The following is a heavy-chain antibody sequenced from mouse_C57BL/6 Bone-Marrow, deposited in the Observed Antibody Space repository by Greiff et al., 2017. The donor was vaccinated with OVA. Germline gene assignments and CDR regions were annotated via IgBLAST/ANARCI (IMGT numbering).Heavy chain of an antibody. V-gene: IGHV1-59*01. J-gene: IGHJ2*01. D-gene: IGHD5-1*01. Sequence: VQLQQPGAELVRPGTSVKLSCKASGYTFTSYWMHWVKQRPGQGLEWIGVIDPSDSYTNYNQKFKGKATLTVDTSSSTAYMQLSSLTSEDSAVYYCARSSNWGQGTTLTVSS. CDR3: ARSSN. CDR2: IDPSDSYT. CDR1: GYTFTSYW.